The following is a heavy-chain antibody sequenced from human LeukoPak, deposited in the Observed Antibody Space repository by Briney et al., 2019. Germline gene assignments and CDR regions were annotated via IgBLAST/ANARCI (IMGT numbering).Heavy chain of an antibody. CDR3: AASITMVRGVITPPPDY. Sequence: SVKVSCKASGGTFSSYAISWVRQAPGQGLEWMGRIIPIFGIANYAQKFRGRVTITADKSTSTAYMELSSLRSEDTAVYYCAASITMVRGVITPPPDYWGQGTLVTVSS. V-gene: IGHV1-69*04. CDR2: IIPIFGIA. J-gene: IGHJ4*02. D-gene: IGHD3-10*01. CDR1: GGTFSSYA.